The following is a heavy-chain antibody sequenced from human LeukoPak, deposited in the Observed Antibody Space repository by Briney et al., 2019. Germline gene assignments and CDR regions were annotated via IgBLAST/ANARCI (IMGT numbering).Heavy chain of an antibody. J-gene: IGHJ4*02. CDR1: GFTFSSYA. CDR2: ISDSGAAT. D-gene: IGHD5-18*01. Sequence: GGSLRLSCAASGFTFSSYAMNWVRQAPGKGLEWVSRISDSGAATYYADSVKGRFTISRDNSKNTLYLHMNSLRADDTAVYYCAKVDIPMGRLINSWGQGTLVSVSS. CDR3: AKVDIPMGRLINS. V-gene: IGHV3-23*01.